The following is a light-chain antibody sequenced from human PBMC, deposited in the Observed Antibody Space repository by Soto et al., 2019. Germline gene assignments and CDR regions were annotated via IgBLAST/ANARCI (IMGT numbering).Light chain of an antibody. Sequence: EIVLTQSPATLSLSPGERATLSCRASQSVSSYLAWYQQKPGQAPRLLIYDASNRATGIPARFSGSGSGTDFTLIISSLEPEDFAVYYCQQRSYWLTFGGGTKVEIK. CDR3: QQRSYWLT. CDR2: DAS. CDR1: QSVSSY. J-gene: IGKJ4*01. V-gene: IGKV3-11*01.